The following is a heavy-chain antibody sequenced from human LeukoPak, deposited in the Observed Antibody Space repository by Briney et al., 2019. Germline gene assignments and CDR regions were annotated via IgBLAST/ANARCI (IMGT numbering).Heavy chain of an antibody. CDR1: GGSASSGSYY. CDR2: IYYSGST. CDR3: ASYCSSTSCYADFDY. Sequence: SETLSLTCTVSGGSASSGSYYWSWIRQPPGKGLEWIGYIYYSGSTNYNPSPKSRVTISVNTSKNQFSLKLSSVTAADTAVYYCASYCSSTSCYADFDYWGQGTLVTVSS. D-gene: IGHD2-2*01. J-gene: IGHJ4*02. V-gene: IGHV4-61*01.